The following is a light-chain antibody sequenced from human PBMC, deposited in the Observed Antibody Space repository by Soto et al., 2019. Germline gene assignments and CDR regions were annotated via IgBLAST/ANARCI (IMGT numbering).Light chain of an antibody. J-gene: IGLJ1*01. CDR3: QSYDSSLSGYV. CDR1: SSNFGAGFD. V-gene: IGLV1-40*01. Sequence: QSVLTQPPSVSGAPGQRVTISCTGSSSNFGAGFDVHWYQHLPGTAPKLLIYGSSYRPSGVPDRFSGSKSGTSASLAITGLQAEDEADYYCQSYDSSLSGYVFGTGTKLTVL. CDR2: GSS.